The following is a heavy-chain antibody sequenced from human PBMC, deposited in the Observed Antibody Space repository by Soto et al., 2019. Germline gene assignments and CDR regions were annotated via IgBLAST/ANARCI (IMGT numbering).Heavy chain of an antibody. CDR1: GFTFSSYW. V-gene: IGHV3-7*05. D-gene: IGHD3-10*01. CDR2: IKQDGSEK. CDR3: ARSPGLWFGHNGMDV. J-gene: IGHJ6*02. Sequence: GGSLRLSCAASGFTFSSYWMSWVRQAPGKGLEWVANIKQDGSEKYYVDSVKGRFTISRDNAKNSLYLQMNSLRAEDTAVYYCARSPGLWFGHNGMDVWGQGTTVTVSS.